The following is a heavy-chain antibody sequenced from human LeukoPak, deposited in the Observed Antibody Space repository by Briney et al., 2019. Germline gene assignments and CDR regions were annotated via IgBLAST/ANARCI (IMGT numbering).Heavy chain of an antibody. CDR2: ISWNSGSI. D-gene: IGHD6-19*01. J-gene: IGHJ4*02. CDR3: ARDGVAGTLDY. Sequence: PGRSLRLSCAASGFTFDDYAIHWVRQAPGKGLEWVSGISWNSGSIGYADSVKGRFTISRDNAKNSLYLQMNSLRAEDTAVYYCARDGVAGTLDYWGQGTLVTVSS. CDR1: GFTFDDYA. V-gene: IGHV3-9*01.